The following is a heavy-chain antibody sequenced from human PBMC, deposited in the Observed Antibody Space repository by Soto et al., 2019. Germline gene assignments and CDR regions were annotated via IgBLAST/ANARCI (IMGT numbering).Heavy chain of an antibody. V-gene: IGHV4-61*01. CDR3: ARDPTDYYVWGSYRMGYFDY. CDR1: GGSVSSESHY. CDR2: IYYTGST. Sequence: SETLSLTCTVSGGSVSSESHYWSWIRQTPGKGLEWIGYIYYTGSTNYNPSLKGRVTMSVDTSRDQVSLRLRSVTRADTAVYYCARDPTDYYVWGSYRMGYFDYWGQGTLVTVSS. D-gene: IGHD3-16*02. J-gene: IGHJ4*02.